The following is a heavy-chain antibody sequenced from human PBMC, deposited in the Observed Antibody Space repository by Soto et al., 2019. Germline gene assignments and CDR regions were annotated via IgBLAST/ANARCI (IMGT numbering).Heavy chain of an antibody. CDR1: GGSINNSSFY. CDR3: ARRPLVRGIIPYYFDS. V-gene: IGHV4-39*01. D-gene: IGHD3-10*01. Sequence: QLQLQESGPGLVKPSETLSLTCTVSGGSINNSSFYWGWVRQPPGKRLEWIGSIYYSGSAYYNPSLKSRLTISVDTSKYQFSLNLSSVTAADTAVYFCARRPLVRGIIPYYFDSWGQGTLVTVSS. CDR2: IYYSGSA. J-gene: IGHJ4*02.